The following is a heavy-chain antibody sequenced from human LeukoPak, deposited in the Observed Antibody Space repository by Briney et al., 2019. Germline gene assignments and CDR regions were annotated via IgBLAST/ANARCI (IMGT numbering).Heavy chain of an antibody. CDR2: IYTSGSI. Sequence: SQTLSLTCTVSGGSISSYYWSWIRQPAGKGLEWIGRIYTSGSINYNPSLKSRVTMSVDTSKNQFSLKLSSVTAADTAVYYCARDQRRIDYDAEEGYFDYWGQGTLVTVSS. CDR1: GGSISSYY. V-gene: IGHV4-4*07. CDR3: ARDQRRIDYDAEEGYFDY. J-gene: IGHJ4*02. D-gene: IGHD3-16*01.